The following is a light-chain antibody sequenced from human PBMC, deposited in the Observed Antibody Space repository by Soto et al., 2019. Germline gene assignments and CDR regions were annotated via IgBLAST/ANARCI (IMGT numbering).Light chain of an antibody. Sequence: SYELTQPPSVSVAPGQTARITCGGNNIGSKSVHWYQQTPGQAPVLVVYDDSDRPSGMPERFSGSNSGNKAPLTISGVEAGDEADYYCEVWDSSSDHLVVFGGGTKVTVL. CDR2: DDS. V-gene: IGLV3-21*02. CDR1: NIGSKS. J-gene: IGLJ2*01. CDR3: EVWDSSSDHLVV.